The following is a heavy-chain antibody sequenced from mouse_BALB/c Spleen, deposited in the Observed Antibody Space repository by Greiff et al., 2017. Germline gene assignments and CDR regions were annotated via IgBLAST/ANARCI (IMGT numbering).Heavy chain of an antibody. J-gene: IGHJ2*01. V-gene: IGHV7-3*02. CDR2: IRNKANGYTT. D-gene: IGHD3-3*01. CDR1: GFTFTDYY. CDR3: ARDIEGRYYFDY. Sequence: EVQGVESGGGLVQPGGSLRLSCATSGFTFTDYYMSWVRQPPGKALEWLGFIRNKANGYTTEYSASVKGRFTISRDNSQSILYLQMNTLRAEDSATYYCARDIEGRYYFDYWGQGTTLTVSS.